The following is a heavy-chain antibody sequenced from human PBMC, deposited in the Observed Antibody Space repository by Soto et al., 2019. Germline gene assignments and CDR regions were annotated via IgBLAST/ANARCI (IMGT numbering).Heavy chain of an antibody. CDR3: AKDNGSPYYYGWLGADALDI. V-gene: IGHV3-23*01. CDR1: GFTFSSYA. J-gene: IGHJ3*02. Sequence: GGSLRLSCAASGFTFSSYAMSWVRQAPGKGLEWVSAISGSGGSTYYADSVKGRFTISRDNSKNTLYLQMNSLRAEERAVYYWAKDNGSPYYYGWLGADALDIWGQGTMVTVSS. D-gene: IGHD3-10*01. CDR2: ISGSGGST.